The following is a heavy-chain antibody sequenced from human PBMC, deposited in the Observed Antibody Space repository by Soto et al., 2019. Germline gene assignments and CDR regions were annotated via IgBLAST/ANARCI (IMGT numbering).Heavy chain of an antibody. CDR1: GFTFSSYS. V-gene: IGHV3-33*08. CDR3: ARDSHEYSGYDFDY. D-gene: IGHD5-12*01. Sequence: GGSLRLSCAASGFTFSSYSMNWVRQAPGKGLEWVAVVWYDGSYKYYADSVKGRFTVSRDNSKNTLSLQMNSLRTEDTAVYYCARDSHEYSGYDFDYWGPGTLVTVSS. CDR2: VWYDGSYK. J-gene: IGHJ4*02.